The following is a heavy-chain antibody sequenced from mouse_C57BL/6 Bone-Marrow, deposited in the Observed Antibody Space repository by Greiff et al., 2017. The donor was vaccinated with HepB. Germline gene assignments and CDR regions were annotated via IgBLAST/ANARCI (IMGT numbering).Heavy chain of an antibody. Sequence: VKLQQSGPELVKPGASVKISCKASGYAFSSSWMNWVKQRPGKGLEWIGRIYPGDGDTNYNGKFKGKATLTADKSSSTAYMQLSSLTSEDSAVYFCAPTVVAHFDYWGQGTTLTVSS. V-gene: IGHV1-82*01. J-gene: IGHJ2*01. D-gene: IGHD1-1*01. CDR3: APTVVAHFDY. CDR1: GYAFSSSW. CDR2: IYPGDGDT.